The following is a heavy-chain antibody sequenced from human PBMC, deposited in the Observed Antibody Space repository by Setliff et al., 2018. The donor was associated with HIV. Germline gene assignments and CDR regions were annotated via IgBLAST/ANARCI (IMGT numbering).Heavy chain of an antibody. CDR3: ASRIYYYDSSRVLREEGFDP. CDR1: GGSFSGYY. CDR2: IYYSGST. Sequence: SETLSLTCAVYGGSFSGYYWSWIRQPPGKGLEWIGSIYYSGSTNYNPSLKSRVTISVDTSKNQFSLKLSSVTAADTAVYYCASRIYYYDSSRVLREEGFDPWGQGTLVTVSS. V-gene: IGHV4-59*01. J-gene: IGHJ5*02. D-gene: IGHD3-22*01.